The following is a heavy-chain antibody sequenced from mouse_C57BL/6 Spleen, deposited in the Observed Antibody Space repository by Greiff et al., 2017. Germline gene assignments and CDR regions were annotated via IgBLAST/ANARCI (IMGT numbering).Heavy chain of an antibody. V-gene: IGHV6-3*01. CDR3: TGGIYYYGSSHFAY. J-gene: IGHJ3*01. D-gene: IGHD1-1*01. Sequence: EVQLVESGGGLVQPGGSMKLSCVASGFTFSNYWMNWVRQSPEKGLEWVAQIRLKSDNYATHYAESVKGRFTISRDDSKSSVYLQMNNLRAEDTGIYYCTGGIYYYGSSHFAYWGQGILVTVSA. CDR1: GFTFSNYW. CDR2: IRLKSDNYAT.